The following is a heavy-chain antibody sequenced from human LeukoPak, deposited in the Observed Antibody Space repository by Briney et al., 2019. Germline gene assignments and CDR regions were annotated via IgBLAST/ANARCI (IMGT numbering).Heavy chain of an antibody. J-gene: IGHJ3*01. Sequence: GESLKISCKGSGYRFSAYWIAWVRQMPGKGLEWMGIIYPDDSDTRYSPSFQGQVTISADKSVSTAYLQWSSLKASDTAMYFCARPNVTSYYDSRGYDAFDVWGQGTIVTVSS. CDR1: GYRFSAYW. D-gene: IGHD3-22*01. V-gene: IGHV5-51*01. CDR3: ARPNVTSYYDSRGYDAFDV. CDR2: IYPDDSDT.